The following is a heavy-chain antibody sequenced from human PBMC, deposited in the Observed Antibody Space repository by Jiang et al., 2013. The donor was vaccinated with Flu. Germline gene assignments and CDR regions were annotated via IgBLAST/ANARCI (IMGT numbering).Heavy chain of an antibody. CDR1: GFTFSNYA. CDR3: AKLTSSGYYYGRLDY. J-gene: IGHJ4*02. D-gene: IGHD3-22*01. CDR2: ISASGGST. Sequence: CAASGFTFSNYAMSWVRQSPGKGLEWVSAISASGGSTDYADSVKGRFTVSRDYSKNTLYLQMNSLRGDDTAVYYCAKLTSSGYYYGRLDYWGQGTLVTVSS. V-gene: IGHV3-23*01.